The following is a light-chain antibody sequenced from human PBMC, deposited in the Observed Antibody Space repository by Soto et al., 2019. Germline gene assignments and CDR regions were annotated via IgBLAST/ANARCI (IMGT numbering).Light chain of an antibody. CDR3: QQYDKQPVT. J-gene: IGKJ4*01. Sequence: DIQMTQSPSYMSASVWDRVTITCQASQDISNFLNWYHQTPGKAPRLLIYDVSSLQPGVASRFSGSGSGTDFSLTINSLQPEDIGTFYCQQYDKQPVTFGGGTKVDIK. V-gene: IGKV1-33*01. CDR1: QDISNF. CDR2: DVS.